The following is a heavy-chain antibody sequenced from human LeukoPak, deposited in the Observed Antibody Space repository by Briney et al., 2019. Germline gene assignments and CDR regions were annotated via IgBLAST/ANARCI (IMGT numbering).Heavy chain of an antibody. Sequence: GGSLRLSCAASGFTFSTYAMSWVRQAPGKGLQWVSTISYSGSRTYYPDSVKGRLTISRDNSKNTLYLQMNGLRADDTAVYYCAVSFGDEISHWGQGTLVTVSS. CDR1: GFTFSTYA. D-gene: IGHD3-10*01. CDR3: AVSFGDEISH. J-gene: IGHJ4*02. V-gene: IGHV3-23*01. CDR2: ISYSGSRT.